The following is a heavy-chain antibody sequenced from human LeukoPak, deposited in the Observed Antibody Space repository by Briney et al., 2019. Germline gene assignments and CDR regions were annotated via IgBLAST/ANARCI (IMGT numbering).Heavy chain of an antibody. CDR2: ISPIFGTA. Sequence: GASVKVSCKASGGTFSSYAISWVRQAPGQGLEWMGGISPIFGTANYAQKFQGRVTITADKSTSTAYMELSSLRSEDTAVYYCARAMSIAARLQTIFDYWGQGTLVTVSS. CDR1: GGTFSSYA. J-gene: IGHJ4*02. V-gene: IGHV1-69*06. CDR3: ARAMSIAARLQTIFDY. D-gene: IGHD6-6*01.